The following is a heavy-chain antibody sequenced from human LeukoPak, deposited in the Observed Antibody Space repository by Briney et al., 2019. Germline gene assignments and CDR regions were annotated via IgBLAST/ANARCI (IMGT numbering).Heavy chain of an antibody. CDR1: GFTFSSYW. CDR3: ARELRTFDS. J-gene: IGHJ4*02. Sequence: GGSLRLSCAASGFTFSSYWMTWFRQAPGKGLEWVANIKHNGNEKNYVDSVEGRFTISRDNAKNSLSLQMNSLRAEDTAVYYCARELRTFDSWGQGTLVTVSS. D-gene: IGHD3-16*01. V-gene: IGHV3-7*01. CDR2: IKHNGNEK.